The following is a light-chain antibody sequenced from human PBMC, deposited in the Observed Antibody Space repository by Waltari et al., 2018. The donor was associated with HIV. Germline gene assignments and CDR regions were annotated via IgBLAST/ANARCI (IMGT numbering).Light chain of an antibody. Sequence: SYVLTQAPSVSVDPGQTAKITCRGKHNGGKCVHWYQQRPGQAPMLVLYDERDRASGVPERFSASNSGSTATLTISRVEVGDEADYYCQVWDSSSNQYVFGSGTKVTVL. J-gene: IGLJ1*01. CDR1: HNGGKC. V-gene: IGLV3-21*02. CDR3: QVWDSSSNQYV. CDR2: DER.